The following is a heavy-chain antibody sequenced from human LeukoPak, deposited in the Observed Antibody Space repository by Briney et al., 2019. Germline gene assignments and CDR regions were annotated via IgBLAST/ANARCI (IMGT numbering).Heavy chain of an antibody. CDR1: GYTFTTYG. V-gene: IGHV1-18*01. J-gene: IGHJ5*02. CDR2: ISAYNGNT. D-gene: IGHD2-2*01. Sequence: GASVTVSCKASGYTFTTYGISWVGQAPGQGLEWMGWISAYNGNTDYAQKFQGRVTLTTDTSTSTAYMELKSLRSDDTAVYYCARDRTIVVVSSAMPGYNWFDPWGQGTLVTVSS. CDR3: ARDRTIVVVSSAMPGYNWFDP.